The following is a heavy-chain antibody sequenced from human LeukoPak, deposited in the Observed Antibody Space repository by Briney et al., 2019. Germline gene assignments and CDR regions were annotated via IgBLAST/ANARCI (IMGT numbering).Heavy chain of an antibody. V-gene: IGHV1-46*01. J-gene: IGHJ6*02. CDR3: ARSLRVTTAGYYGMAV. CDR2: INPSGGST. CDR1: GYTFTIYY. Sequence: ASVKVSCTASGYTFTIYYMHWVRQAPGQGLEWMGIINPSGGSTSYAQKFQGRVTMTRDTSTSTVYMELSSLRSEDTAVYYCARSLRVTTAGYYGMAVWGQGTTVTVSS. D-gene: IGHD4-11*01.